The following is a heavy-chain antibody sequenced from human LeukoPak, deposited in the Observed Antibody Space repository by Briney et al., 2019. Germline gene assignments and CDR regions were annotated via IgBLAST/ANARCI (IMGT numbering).Heavy chain of an antibody. V-gene: IGHV3-48*01. CDR3: ARDYDFLHYYFDY. Sequence: GGSLRLSCAASGFTFSSYSMNWVRQAPGKGLEWVSYISSSNITIYYADSMKGRFTISRDNAENSLCLQMNSLRAEDTAVYYCARDYDFLHYYFDYWGQGTLVTVSS. CDR1: GFTFSSYS. J-gene: IGHJ4*02. CDR2: ISSSNITI. D-gene: IGHD3-16*01.